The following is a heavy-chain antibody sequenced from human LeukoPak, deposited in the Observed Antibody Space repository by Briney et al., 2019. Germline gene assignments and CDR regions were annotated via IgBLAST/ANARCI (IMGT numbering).Heavy chain of an antibody. CDR3: ARDSVGDLLDY. V-gene: IGHV3-48*03. J-gene: IGHJ4*02. D-gene: IGHD4-17*01. CDR2: IDSGGITI. CDR1: GFPFSSYE. Sequence: GGSLRLSCEGSGFPFSSYEMNWLRQAPGKGLEWVSHIDSGGITIYYADPVKGRFTISRDNAKNSIYLQMDSLRVEDTAIYYCARDSVGDLLDYWGQGTPVTVSS.